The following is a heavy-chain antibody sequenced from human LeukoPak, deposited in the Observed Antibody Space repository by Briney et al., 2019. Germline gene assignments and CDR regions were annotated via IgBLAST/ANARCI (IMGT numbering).Heavy chain of an antibody. V-gene: IGHV3-7*01. J-gene: IGHJ4*02. CDR1: GFTFSSYW. CDR2: IKQDGSEK. CDR3: ANHLACGSTSCPPFDY. Sequence: GSLRLSCAASGFTFSSYWMSWVRQAPGKGLEWVANIKQDGSEKYYVDAVKGRFTISRDNAKNSLYLQMNSLRAEDTAVYYCANHLACGSTSCPPFDYWGQGTLVTVSS. D-gene: IGHD2-2*01.